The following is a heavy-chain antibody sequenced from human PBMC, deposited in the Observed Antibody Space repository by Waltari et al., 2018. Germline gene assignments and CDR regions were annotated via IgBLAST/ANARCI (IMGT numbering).Heavy chain of an antibody. J-gene: IGHJ4*02. CDR2: IYHSGST. CDR3: ARHYCFNGVYEFDY. CDR1: GASLSSHY. Sequence: QVQLQESGPGLVEPSETLSLTCTVFGASLSSHYWSWIRQPPGKRLEWIGYIYHSGSTTYNPSLESRVTLSLDTSKNQLSLKLNSVTAADTTIYYCARHYCFNGVYEFDYWGQGTLVTVSS. D-gene: IGHD2-8*01. V-gene: IGHV4-59*11.